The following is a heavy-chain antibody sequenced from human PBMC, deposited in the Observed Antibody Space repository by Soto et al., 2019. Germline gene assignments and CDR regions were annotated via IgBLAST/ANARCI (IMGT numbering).Heavy chain of an antibody. CDR1: GYTFTNFG. J-gene: IGHJ4*02. Sequence: QVQLVQSGAEVKKPGASVKVSCKASGYTFTNFGISWVRQAPGQGLEWMGWISTYNGNTNYAQKFQGRVTMTTDTSTSTADMDRGSLRSDDTVVYYGARGGAPIDYWGQGTLVTASS. D-gene: IGHD3-10*01. CDR2: ISTYNGNT. CDR3: ARGGAPIDY. V-gene: IGHV1-18*01.